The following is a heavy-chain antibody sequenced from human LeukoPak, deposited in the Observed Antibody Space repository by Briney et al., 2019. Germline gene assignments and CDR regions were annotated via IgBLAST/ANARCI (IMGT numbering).Heavy chain of an antibody. CDR1: GGSISSYY. Sequence: SETLSLTCTVSGGSISSYYWSWIRQPPGKGLEWIGYIYYSGSTNYNPSLKSRVTISVDTSKNQFSLKLSSVTAADTAVYYCARGRSPLDYWGQGTLVTVSS. V-gene: IGHV4-59*01. CDR2: IYYSGST. J-gene: IGHJ4*02. CDR3: ARGRSPLDY.